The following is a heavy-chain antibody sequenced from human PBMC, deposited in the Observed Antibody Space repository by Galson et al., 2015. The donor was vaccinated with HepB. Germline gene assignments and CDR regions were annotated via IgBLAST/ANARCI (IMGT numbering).Heavy chain of an antibody. CDR3: ARSYCSGGSCYSRLKYYYYMDV. CDR2: IIPILGIA. CDR1: GGTFSSYA. V-gene: IGHV1-69*10. D-gene: IGHD2-15*01. Sequence: PVKVSCKDSGGTFSSYAISWVRQAPGQGLEWMGGIIPILGIANYAQKFQGRVTITADKSTSTAYMELSSLRSEDTAVYYCARSYCSGGSCYSRLKYYYYMDVWGKGTTVTVSS. J-gene: IGHJ6*03.